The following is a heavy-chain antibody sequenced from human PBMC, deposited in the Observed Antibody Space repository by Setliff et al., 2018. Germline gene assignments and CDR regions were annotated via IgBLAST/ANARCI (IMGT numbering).Heavy chain of an antibody. CDR3: FGAGTCSY. CDR2: ITWDGGST. D-gene: IGHD3-16*01. CDR1: GFTFDDYT. V-gene: IGHV3-43*01. J-gene: IGHJ4*02. Sequence: GGSVRLSCAASGFTFDDYTMHWVRQAPGKGLEWVSLITWDGGSTFYADSVKGRFTISRDNRKNSLYLQMNSLTSEDTAVYYCFGAGTCSYWGQGTQVTVSS.